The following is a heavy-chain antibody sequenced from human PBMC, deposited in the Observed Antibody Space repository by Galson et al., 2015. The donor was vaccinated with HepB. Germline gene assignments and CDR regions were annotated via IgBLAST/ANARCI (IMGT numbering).Heavy chain of an antibody. D-gene: IGHD7-27*01. CDR3: AHSRKLGMNFDY. V-gene: IGHV2-5*01. CDR1: GFSLRTSGVA. Sequence: PALVKPPQTLTLTCTFPGFSLRTSGVAVGWIRQPPGKALEWLALIYWHDDKRYSPSLKNRLTITKDTSKSRVVLTMTNMDPVDTGTYYCAHSRKLGMNFDYWGQGTLVTVSS. CDR2: IYWHDDK. J-gene: IGHJ4*02.